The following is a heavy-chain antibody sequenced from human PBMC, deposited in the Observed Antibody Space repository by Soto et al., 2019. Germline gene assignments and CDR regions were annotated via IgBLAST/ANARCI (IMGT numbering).Heavy chain of an antibody. CDR3: ARLLSRGSSSFGMDV. J-gene: IGHJ6*02. Sequence: GESLKISCSGSGYSFISYWIGWARQMPGRGLEWMGTIYPADSDTRYSPSFRGQVTISADKSITTAYLKWSSLKASDTAIYYCARLLSRGSSSFGMDVWGQGTTVTVSS. V-gene: IGHV5-51*01. D-gene: IGHD6-6*01. CDR1: GYSFISYW. CDR2: IYPADSDT.